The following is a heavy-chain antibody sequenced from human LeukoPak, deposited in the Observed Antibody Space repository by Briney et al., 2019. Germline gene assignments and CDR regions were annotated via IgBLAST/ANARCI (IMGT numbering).Heavy chain of an antibody. D-gene: IGHD2-15*01. CDR2: ISGSGGST. V-gene: IGHV3-23*01. Sequence: GRSLRLSCAASGFTFSSYAMSWVRQAPGKRLEWVSAISGSGGSTYYADSVKGRFTISRDNSKNTLYLQMNSLRAEDTAVYYCAKYDCSGGSCQFSPWGQGTLVTVSS. CDR1: GFTFSSYA. J-gene: IGHJ5*02. CDR3: AKYDCSGGSCQFSP.